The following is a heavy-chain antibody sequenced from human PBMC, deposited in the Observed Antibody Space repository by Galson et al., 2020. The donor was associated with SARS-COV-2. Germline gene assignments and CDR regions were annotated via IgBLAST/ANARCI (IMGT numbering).Heavy chain of an antibody. D-gene: IGHD5-12*01. CDR3: ARGGWSGYHFDF. Sequence: GESLKISCKASGYAFSSYGISWLRQAPGQELEWLGWISGYNGETLNAQRFQGRVTMTTDTSTTTAYMELGSLRSDDTAVYYCARGGWSGYHFDFWGQGTQVTVSS. CDR1: GYAFSSYG. J-gene: IGHJ4*02. V-gene: IGHV1-18*01. CDR2: ISGYNGET.